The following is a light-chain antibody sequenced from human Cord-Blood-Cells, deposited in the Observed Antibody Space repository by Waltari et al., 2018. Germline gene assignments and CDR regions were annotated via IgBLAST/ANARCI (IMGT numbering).Light chain of an antibody. J-gene: IGKJ3*01. CDR2: AAS. CDR3: QQSYSTPFT. CDR1: QSISSS. V-gene: IGKV1-39*01. Sequence: DIQMTQSPSSLSASVGDRVTITCRASQSISSSVNWYQQKPGKAPKLLIYAASSLQSGVPSWFSGSGSGTDFTLTISSLQPEDFATYYCQQSYSTPFTFGPGTKVDIK.